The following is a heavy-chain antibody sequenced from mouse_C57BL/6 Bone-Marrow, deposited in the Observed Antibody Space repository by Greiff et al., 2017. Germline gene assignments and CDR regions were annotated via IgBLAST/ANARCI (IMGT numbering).Heavy chain of an antibody. V-gene: IGHV2-9-1*01. J-gene: IGHJ1*03. Sequence: VQLVESGPGLVAPSQSLSITCTVSGFSLTSYAISWVRQPPGKGLEWLGVIWTGGGTNYNSALKSRLSISKDNSKSQVFLKMNSLQTDDTARYYCARPYYGSSYGYFDVWGTGTTVTVSS. D-gene: IGHD1-1*01. CDR3: ARPYYGSSYGYFDV. CDR1: GFSLTSYA. CDR2: IWTGGGT.